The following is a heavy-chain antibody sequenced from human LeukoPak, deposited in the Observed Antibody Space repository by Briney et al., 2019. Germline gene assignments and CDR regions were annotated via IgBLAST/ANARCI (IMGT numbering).Heavy chain of an antibody. D-gene: IGHD3-22*01. J-gene: IGHJ3*02. CDR2: ISSSGSTI. V-gene: IGHV3-11*01. Sequence: AGGSLRLPCAASGFTFSDYYMSWIRQAPGKGLEWVSYISSSGSTIYYADSVKGRFTISRDNAKNSLYLQMNSLRAEDTAVYYCAGDSSGYYYAFDIWGQGTMVTVSS. CDR3: AGDSSGYYYAFDI. CDR1: GFTFSDYY.